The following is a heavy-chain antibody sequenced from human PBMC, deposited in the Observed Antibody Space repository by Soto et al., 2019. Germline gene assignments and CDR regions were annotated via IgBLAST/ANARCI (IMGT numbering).Heavy chain of an antibody. CDR1: GGTFSSYA. Sequence: QVQLVQSGAEVKKPGSSVKVSCKASGGTFSSYAISWVRQAPGQGLEWMGGIIPIFGTANYAQKFQGRVTITADESTSTAYMELSSLRSEDTAVYYCARASCSGGSCYEYAEYCQHWVQGTLVTFSS. CDR2: IIPIFGTA. D-gene: IGHD2-15*01. V-gene: IGHV1-69*12. J-gene: IGHJ1*01. CDR3: ARASCSGGSCYEYAEYCQH.